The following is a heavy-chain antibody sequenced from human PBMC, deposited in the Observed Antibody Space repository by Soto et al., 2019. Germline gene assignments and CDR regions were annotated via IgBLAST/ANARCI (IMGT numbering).Heavy chain of an antibody. J-gene: IGHJ5*02. Sequence: SETMSLTCPVSSASTSSNYCTWIRQPAGKGLEWIERVYSSGGPNYNTSFKSRVTISLDTSTNPFSLMLLSVTDAETPVYYCPRGQRFSDWFDPWGQGTLVTVSS. CDR3: PRGQRFSDWFDP. V-gene: IGHV4-4*07. CDR1: SASTSSNY. CDR2: VYSSGGP. D-gene: IGHD3-3*01.